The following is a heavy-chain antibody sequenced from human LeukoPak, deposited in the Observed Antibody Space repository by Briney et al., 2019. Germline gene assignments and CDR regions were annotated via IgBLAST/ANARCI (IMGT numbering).Heavy chain of an antibody. CDR1: GFTFSRYW. V-gene: IGHV3-74*01. CDR2: LNGDGSAT. D-gene: IGHD3-10*01. J-gene: IGHJ3*02. Sequence: GGSLRLSCAASGFTFSRYWMHWVRQAPGKGLVWVSRLNGDGSATTYADSVKGRFTISRDNAKNTLYLQMNSLRAEDTAVNYCYVSGSYLREVDAFDIWGQGTMVTVSS. CDR3: YVSGSYLREVDAFDI.